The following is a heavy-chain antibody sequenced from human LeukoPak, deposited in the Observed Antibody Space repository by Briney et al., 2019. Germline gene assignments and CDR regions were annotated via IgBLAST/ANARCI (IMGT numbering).Heavy chain of an antibody. CDR3: ARGQRNYGLYFDY. D-gene: IGHD1-7*01. CDR1: GGSISSGDYY. J-gene: IGHJ4*02. V-gene: IGHV4-30-4*08. CDR2: IYYSGST. Sequence: PSETLSLTCTVSGGSISSGDYYWSWIRQPPAKGLEWIGYIYYSGSTYYNPSLKSRVTISVDTSKNQFSLKLSSVTAADTAVYYCARGQRNYGLYFDYWGQGTLVTVSS.